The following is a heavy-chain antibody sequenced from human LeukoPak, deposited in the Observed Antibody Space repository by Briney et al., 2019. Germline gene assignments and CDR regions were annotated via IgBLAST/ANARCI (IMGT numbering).Heavy chain of an antibody. J-gene: IGHJ6*03. CDR3: ARSDYYYDSSGYYYYYMDV. Sequence: SETLSLTCTVSGVSIRSGSFYWSWIRQPAGKGLEWIGHIYTSGSTNYNPSLKSRVTISVDTSKNRFSLKLSSVTAADTAVYYCARSDYYYDSSGYYYYYMDVWGKGTTVTISS. CDR2: IYTSGST. V-gene: IGHV4-61*09. CDR1: GVSIRSGSFY. D-gene: IGHD3-22*01.